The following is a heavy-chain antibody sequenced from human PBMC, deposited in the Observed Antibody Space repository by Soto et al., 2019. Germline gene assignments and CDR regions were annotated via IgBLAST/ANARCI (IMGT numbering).Heavy chain of an antibody. Sequence: QVQLQQWGAGLLKPSETLSLTCAVYGGSFSGYYWSWIRQPPGKGLEWIGEINHSGSTNYNPSLKSRVTISVDTSKNQFSLKLSSVTAADTAVYYCARGRIVLVVAAPSQGAWFDPWGQGTLVTVSS. CDR3: ARGRIVLVVAAPSQGAWFDP. D-gene: IGHD2-15*01. CDR1: GGSFSGYY. J-gene: IGHJ5*02. V-gene: IGHV4-34*01. CDR2: INHSGST.